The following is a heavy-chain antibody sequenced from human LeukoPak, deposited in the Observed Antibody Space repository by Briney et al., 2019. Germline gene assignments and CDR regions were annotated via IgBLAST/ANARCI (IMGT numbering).Heavy chain of an antibody. V-gene: IGHV3-30*04. J-gene: IGHJ5*02. CDR3: ASYSSSWYGNWFDP. Sequence: GGSLRLSCAASGFTFSSYAMHWVRQAPGKGLEWVAVISYDGGNKYYADSVKGRFTISRDNSKNTLYLQMNSLRAEDTAVYYCASYSSSWYGNWFDPWGQGTLVTVSS. CDR2: ISYDGGNK. CDR1: GFTFSSYA. D-gene: IGHD6-13*01.